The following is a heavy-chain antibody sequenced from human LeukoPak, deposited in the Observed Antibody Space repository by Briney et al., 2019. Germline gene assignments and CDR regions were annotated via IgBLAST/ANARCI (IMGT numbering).Heavy chain of an antibody. Sequence: PSETLSLTCTVSGGSISSYYWSWIRQPPGKGLEWIGNIYDRGSTKYNPSLKSRVTISVDTSKNQFSLRLSSVTAADTAVYYCARGRTFDNWGQGALVTVSS. J-gene: IGHJ4*02. CDR3: ARGRTFDN. CDR2: IYDRGST. V-gene: IGHV4-59*01. CDR1: GGSISSYY.